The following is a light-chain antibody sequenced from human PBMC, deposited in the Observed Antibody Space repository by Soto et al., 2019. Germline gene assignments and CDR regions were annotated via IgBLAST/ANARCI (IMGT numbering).Light chain of an antibody. CDR3: ALWDDSLNGRV. Sequence: QLVLTQPPSASGTPGQRVTMSCSGSRSNIGNNHVNWYQHLPGTAPKLLVYGDNQRPSGVPDRFSGSKSGTSASLAISGLQPEDEADYYCALWDDSLNGRVFGGGTKVTVL. J-gene: IGLJ2*01. CDR2: GDN. V-gene: IGLV1-44*01. CDR1: RSNIGNNH.